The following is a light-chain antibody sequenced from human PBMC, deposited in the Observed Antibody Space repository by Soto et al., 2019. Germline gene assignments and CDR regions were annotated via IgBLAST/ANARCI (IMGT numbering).Light chain of an antibody. Sequence: QSVVTQPASGSGSPGQSSSISCTGTSSDVGGYNYVSWYQQHPGKAPKLMIYDVSNRPSGVSNRFSGSKSGNTASLTISGLQAEDEADYYCSSYTSSSTPYVFGTGTKVTVL. CDR1: SSDVGGYNY. J-gene: IGLJ1*01. CDR3: SSYTSSSTPYV. CDR2: DVS. V-gene: IGLV2-14*01.